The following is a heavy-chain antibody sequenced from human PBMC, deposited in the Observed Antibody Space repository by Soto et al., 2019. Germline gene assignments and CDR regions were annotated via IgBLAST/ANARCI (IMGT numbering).Heavy chain of an antibody. Sequence: QVQLVQSGAEVKKPGSSVKVSCKASGGTFSSYAISWLRQAPGQGLEWMGGIIPIFGTAKYAQKFQGRVTITADESTSTTYMELRSLRSEDTAVYYCATKVPVTGYCSGGSCYTSNWYFDLLGRGTLVTVSS. CDR1: GGTFSSYA. D-gene: IGHD2-15*01. CDR2: IIPIFGTA. V-gene: IGHV1-69*12. CDR3: ATKVPVTGYCSGGSCYTSNWYFDL. J-gene: IGHJ2*01.